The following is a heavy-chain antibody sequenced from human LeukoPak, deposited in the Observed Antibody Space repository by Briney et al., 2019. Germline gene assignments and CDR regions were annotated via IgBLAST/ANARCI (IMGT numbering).Heavy chain of an antibody. CDR1: GYTFTSYY. V-gene: IGHV1-46*01. Sequence: ASVKVSRKASGYTFTSYYMHWVRQAPGQGLEWMGIINPSGGSTSYAQKFQGRVTMTRDMSTSTVYMELSSLRSEDTAVYYCARDQEPGIAAAGPFDYWGQGTLVTVSS. CDR3: ARDQEPGIAAAGPFDY. D-gene: IGHD6-13*01. J-gene: IGHJ4*02. CDR2: INPSGGST.